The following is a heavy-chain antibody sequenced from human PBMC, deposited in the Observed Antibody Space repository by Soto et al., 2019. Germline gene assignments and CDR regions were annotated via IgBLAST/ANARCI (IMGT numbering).Heavy chain of an antibody. CDR3: AKKRSRYFDWLLCPHFDY. D-gene: IGHD3-9*01. Sequence: GGSLRLSCAASGFTFSSYAMSWVRQAPGKGLEWVSAISGSGGSTYYADSVKGRFTISRDNSKNTLYLQMNSLRAEDTAVYYCAKKRSRYFDWLLCPHFDYWGQGTLVTVSS. V-gene: IGHV3-23*01. CDR2: ISGSGGST. J-gene: IGHJ4*02. CDR1: GFTFSSYA.